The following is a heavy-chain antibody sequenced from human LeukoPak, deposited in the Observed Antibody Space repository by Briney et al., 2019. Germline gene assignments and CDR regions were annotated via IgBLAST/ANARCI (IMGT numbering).Heavy chain of an antibody. CDR1: GFTFSNAW. D-gene: IGHD3-3*01. Sequence: GGSLRLSCAASGFTFSNAWMTWVRQAPGKGLEWVSAIIGSGGSTYYADSVKGRFSISRDNSKNTLYLQMNSLRPEDTAVYYCAKGIGPNYDFWSGSDNYYYYGMDVWGQGTTVTVSS. CDR3: AKGIGPNYDFWSGSDNYYYYGMDV. CDR2: IIGSGGST. V-gene: IGHV3-23*01. J-gene: IGHJ6*02.